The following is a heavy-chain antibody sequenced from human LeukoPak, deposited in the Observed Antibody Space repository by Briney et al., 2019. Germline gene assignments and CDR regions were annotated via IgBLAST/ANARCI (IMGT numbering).Heavy chain of an antibody. CDR3: ARVLGIVVVTAIANWFGP. CDR2: INHSGST. CDR1: GGSFSGYY. V-gene: IGHV4-34*01. D-gene: IGHD2-21*02. Sequence: PSETLSLTCAVYGGSFSGYYWSWIRQPPGKGLEWIGEINHSGSTNYNPPLKSRVTISVDTSKNQFSLKLSSVTAADTAVYYCARVLGIVVVTAIANWFGPWGQGTLVTVSS. J-gene: IGHJ5*02.